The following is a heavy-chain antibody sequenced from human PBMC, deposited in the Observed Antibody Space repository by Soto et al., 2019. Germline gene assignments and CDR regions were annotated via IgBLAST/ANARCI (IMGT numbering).Heavy chain of an antibody. CDR1: GYTFTSYY. CDR3: ASSVGELSPPLH. Sequence: ASVKVSCKXSGYTFTSYYMHWVRQAPGQGLEWMGIINPSGGSTSYAQKFQGRVTMTRDTSTSTVYMELSSLRSEDTAVYYCASSVGELSPPLHWGQGTLVTVSS. J-gene: IGHJ4*02. V-gene: IGHV1-46*01. CDR2: INPSGGST. D-gene: IGHD3-16*02.